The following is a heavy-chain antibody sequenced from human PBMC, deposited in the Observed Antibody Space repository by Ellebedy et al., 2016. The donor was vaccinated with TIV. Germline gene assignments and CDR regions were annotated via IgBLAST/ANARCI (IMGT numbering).Heavy chain of an antibody. CDR1: GFTFNEFG. V-gene: IGHV3-64D*06. Sequence: PGGSLRLSCSASGFTFNEFGIHWVRQAPGKGLEYVSTISNTGGHTYYIDSVRGRFTTSRDNSKNTVYLHMGSLRVEDTAVYYCVKDRRQLWLGAFDMWGQGTLVTVSS. D-gene: IGHD5-18*01. CDR2: ISNTGGHT. J-gene: IGHJ3*02. CDR3: VKDRRQLWLGAFDM.